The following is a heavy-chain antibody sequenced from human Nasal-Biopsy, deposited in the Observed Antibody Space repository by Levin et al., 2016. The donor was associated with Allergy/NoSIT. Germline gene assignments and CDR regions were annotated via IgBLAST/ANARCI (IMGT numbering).Heavy chain of an antibody. Sequence: GSLRLSCVASTSSFASYWTNWVRQVPGKGLEWVASIKDDGREEYYADSVRGRFVISCDDAQNSVYLQMNRLRPEDTAMYFCARDLPPQSSTSARYSHYWGQGTLVTVSS. D-gene: IGHD1-14*01. V-gene: IGHV3-7*01. J-gene: IGHJ4*02. CDR1: TSSFASYW. CDR3: ARDLPPQSSTSARYSHY. CDR2: IKDDGREE.